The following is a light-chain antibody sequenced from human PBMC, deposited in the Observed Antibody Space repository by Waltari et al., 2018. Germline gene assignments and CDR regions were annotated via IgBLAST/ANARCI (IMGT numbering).Light chain of an antibody. CDR2: KAS. V-gene: IGKV1-12*01. CDR1: QAISSW. Sequence: DIQMTQSPSSLSASIGDRVSITCRASQAISSWLAWYQQKPGKAPKLLNYKASSLQSGVPSRFSGSGSGTDFTLTISSLQPEDFTTYYCQQYNTIPWTFGQGTKVEIK. J-gene: IGKJ1*01. CDR3: QQYNTIPWT.